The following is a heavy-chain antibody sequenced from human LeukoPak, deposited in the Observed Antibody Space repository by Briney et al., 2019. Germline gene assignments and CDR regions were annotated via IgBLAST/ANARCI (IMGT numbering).Heavy chain of an antibody. J-gene: IGHJ5*01. CDR1: GYTFTGYY. CDR2: INPNSGGT. V-gene: IGHV1-2*02. CDR3: ARASGIFGVALKGFDA. Sequence: ASVKVSWKASGYTFTGYYMHWVRQAPGQGLEWMGWINPNSGGTNYAQKFQGRVTMTRDTSISTAYMELSRLRSDDTAVYYCARASGIFGVALKGFDAWGHGTLVTVSS. D-gene: IGHD3-3*01.